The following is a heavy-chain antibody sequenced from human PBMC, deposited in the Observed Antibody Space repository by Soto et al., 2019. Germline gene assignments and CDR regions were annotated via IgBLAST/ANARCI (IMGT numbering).Heavy chain of an antibody. CDR2: IRRSGSTI. Sequence: QVQLVESGGGLVKPGGSLRLSCAASGFTFSDYSMTWIRQAPGKGREWVSYIRRSGSTIYYADSVKGRFTIARDNAKNSLYLQMSSLRAEDTAVYYCARGLGPPSAVDYWGQGTLVTVSS. CDR1: GFTFSDYS. V-gene: IGHV3-11*01. CDR3: ARGLGPPSAVDY. D-gene: IGHD3-16*01. J-gene: IGHJ4*02.